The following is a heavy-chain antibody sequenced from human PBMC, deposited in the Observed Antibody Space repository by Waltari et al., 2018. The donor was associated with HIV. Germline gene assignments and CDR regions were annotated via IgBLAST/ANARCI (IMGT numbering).Heavy chain of an antibody. CDR1: GFTFRGYS. V-gene: IGHV3-48*01. CDR2: ISSGDSTK. CDR3: ARVRGSYHNDN. D-gene: IGHD1-26*01. Sequence: EVQLVESGGGLVQPGGSLRLSCAASGFTFRGYSMNWVRQAPGKGLEWVSFISSGDSTKYYADSVKGRFTISRDNAKNSLYLQMNSLRAEDTAVYYCARVRGSYHNDNWGQGTLVTVSS. J-gene: IGHJ4*02.